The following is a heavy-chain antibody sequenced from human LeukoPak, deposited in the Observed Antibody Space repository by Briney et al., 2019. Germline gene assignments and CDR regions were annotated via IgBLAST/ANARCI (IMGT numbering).Heavy chain of an antibody. V-gene: IGHV3-23*01. Sequence: GGSLRLSCAASGFTFSSYAMSWVRQAPGKGLEWVSAISGSGGSTYYADSVKGRFTISRDNSKNTLYLQMNSLRAEDTAVYYCAKDALLLRYFGWLLGYFDYWGQGTLVTVSS. CDR3: AKDALLLRYFGWLLGYFDY. J-gene: IGHJ4*02. CDR2: ISGSGGST. CDR1: GFTFSSYA. D-gene: IGHD3-9*01.